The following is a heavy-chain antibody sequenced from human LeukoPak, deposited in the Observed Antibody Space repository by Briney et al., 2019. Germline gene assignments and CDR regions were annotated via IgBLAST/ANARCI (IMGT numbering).Heavy chain of an antibody. Sequence: GGSLRLSCAASGFIFSSYSMNWVRQAPGKGLEWVSYISSSSSTIYYADSVKGRFTISRDNARNSLSLQMNSLRVEDTTIYYCAKDRGGGWLHDAFDIWGQGTMVTVSS. V-gene: IGHV3-48*01. D-gene: IGHD6-19*01. CDR1: GFIFSSYS. CDR2: ISSSSSTI. J-gene: IGHJ3*02. CDR3: AKDRGGGWLHDAFDI.